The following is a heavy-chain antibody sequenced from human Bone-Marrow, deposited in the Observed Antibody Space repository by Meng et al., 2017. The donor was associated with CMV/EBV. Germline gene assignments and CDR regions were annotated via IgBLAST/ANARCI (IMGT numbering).Heavy chain of an antibody. J-gene: IGHJ6*02. CDR3: ARERERVYCSSTSCYTTYYYYYGMDV. D-gene: IGHD2-2*02. CDR1: GYVFSDYY. V-gene: IGHV1-2*02. Sequence: ASVKVSCKASGYVFSDYYVHYIRQAPGQGLEWMGWIKGSSGDTNLAQKFQGRVTMTTDTSTSTAYMELRSLRSDDTAVYYCARERERVYCSSTSCYTTYYYYYGMDVWGQGTTVTVSS. CDR2: IKGSSGDT.